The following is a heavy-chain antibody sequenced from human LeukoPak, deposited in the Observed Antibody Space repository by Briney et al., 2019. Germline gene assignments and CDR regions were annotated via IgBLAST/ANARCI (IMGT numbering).Heavy chain of an antibody. J-gene: IGHJ4*02. CDR2: IIPIFGTA. CDR1: GGTFSSYA. D-gene: IGHD2-21*02. V-gene: IGHV1-69*01. Sequence: GASVKVSCKASGGTFSSYAISWVRQAPGQGLEWMGGIIPIFGTANYAQKFQGRVTITADESASTAYMELSSLRSEDTAVYYCVVVTEGYFDYWGQGTLVTVSS. CDR3: VVVTEGYFDY.